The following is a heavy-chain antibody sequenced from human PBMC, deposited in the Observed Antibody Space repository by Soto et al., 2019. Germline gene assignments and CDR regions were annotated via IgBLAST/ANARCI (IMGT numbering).Heavy chain of an antibody. V-gene: IGHV1-2*02. CDR3: SKGRWTVGHCSGGSCYDGMDV. D-gene: IGHD2-15*01. CDR2: INPKNGDT. CDR1: GYTFIGFS. J-gene: IGHJ6*02. Sequence: QEQLVQSGPEVKKPGASVKVSSESSGYTFIGFSLHWVRQAPGQGLEWMGWINPKNGDTYYAQKFQGRVTMTRDTSINTVYMELNSLKSDDTAVYYCSKGRWTVGHCSGGSCYDGMDVWGQGTTVTVSS.